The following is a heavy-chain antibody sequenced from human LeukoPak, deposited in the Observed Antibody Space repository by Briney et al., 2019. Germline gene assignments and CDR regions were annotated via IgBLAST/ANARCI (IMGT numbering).Heavy chain of an antibody. CDR3: ARARRLDSYGYVWGKEDYYYYGMDV. D-gene: IGHD5-18*01. J-gene: IGHJ6*02. Sequence: GASVKVSCKASGYTFTSYYMHWVRQAPGQGLEWMGIINPSGGSTSYAQKFQGRVTMTRDTSTSTVYMELSSLRSEDTAVYYCARARRLDSYGYVWGKEDYYYYGMDVWGQGTTVTVSS. V-gene: IGHV1-46*01. CDR1: GYTFTSYY. CDR2: INPSGGST.